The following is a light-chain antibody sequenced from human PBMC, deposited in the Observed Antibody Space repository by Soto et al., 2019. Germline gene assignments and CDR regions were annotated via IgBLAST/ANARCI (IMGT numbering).Light chain of an antibody. V-gene: IGKV3-20*01. CDR3: QQYGSSGT. CDR1: QSVSNNY. CDR2: GAS. Sequence: VVMTQSPGTLSLSPGERATLSCRASQSVSNNYFAWYQQKPGQAPRLLIYGASNTATGIPDRFSGSGSGTDFTITISRLEPEDFAVYYCQQYGSSGTFGQGTKVDIK. J-gene: IGKJ1*01.